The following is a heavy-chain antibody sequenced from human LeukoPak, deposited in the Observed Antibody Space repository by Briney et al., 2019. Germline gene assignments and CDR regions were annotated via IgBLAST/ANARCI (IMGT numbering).Heavy chain of an antibody. D-gene: IGHD3-3*02. CDR2: IIPIFGTA. CDR3: ARDIGFLEWLLN. Sequence: ASVKVSCKASGGTFSSYAISWVRQAPGQGLEWMGRIIPIFGTANYAQKFQGRVTITTDESTSTANMELSSLRSEDTAVYYCARDIGFLEWLLNWGQGTLVTVSS. V-gene: IGHV1-69*05. J-gene: IGHJ4*02. CDR1: GGTFSSYA.